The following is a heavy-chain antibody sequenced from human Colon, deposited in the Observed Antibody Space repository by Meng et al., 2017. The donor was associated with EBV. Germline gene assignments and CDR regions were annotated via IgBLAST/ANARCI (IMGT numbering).Heavy chain of an antibody. CDR3: ARDRGGLGAFDY. V-gene: IGHV4-30-4*01. CDR1: GGSISSGDYY. D-gene: IGHD5-12*01. J-gene: IGHJ4*02. CDR2: IYYSGST. Sequence: QVQLQQWGARLVKPSQTLSLTCTVSGGSISSGDYYWSWIRQPPGKGLEWIGYIYYSGSTYYNPFLKSRVTISVDTSKNQFSLKLSSVTAADTAVYYCARDRGGLGAFDYWGQGTLVTVSS.